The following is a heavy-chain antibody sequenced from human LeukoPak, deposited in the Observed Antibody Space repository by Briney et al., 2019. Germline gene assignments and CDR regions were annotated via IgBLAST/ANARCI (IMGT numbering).Heavy chain of an antibody. V-gene: IGHV3-30-3*01. CDR3: ARGSGRAYSSSFD. CDR2: ISYDGSNK. Sequence: PGGSLRLSCAASGFTFSSYAMHWVRQAPGKGLEWVAVISYDGSNKYYADSVKGRFTTSRDNSKNTLYLQMNSLRAEDTAVSYCARGSGRAYSSSFDWGQGTLVTVSS. CDR1: GFTFSSYA. D-gene: IGHD6-6*01. J-gene: IGHJ4*02.